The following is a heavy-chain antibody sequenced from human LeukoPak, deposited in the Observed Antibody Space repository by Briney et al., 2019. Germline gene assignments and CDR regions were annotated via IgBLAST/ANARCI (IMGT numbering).Heavy chain of an antibody. D-gene: IGHD3-3*01. Sequence: SETLSLTCTVSGGSISSSSHYWGWIRQTPGRGLEWIGSIYYSGTTYYNPTLKSRVAISVEKSKNQFSLRLSSVTAADTAVYYCARHRSYYESRDAFDIWGQGTMVTVSS. CDR2: IYYSGTT. V-gene: IGHV4-39*01. J-gene: IGHJ3*02. CDR1: GGSISSSSHY. CDR3: ARHRSYYESRDAFDI.